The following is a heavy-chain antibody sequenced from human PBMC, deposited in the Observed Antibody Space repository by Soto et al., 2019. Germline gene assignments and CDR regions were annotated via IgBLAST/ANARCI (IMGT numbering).Heavy chain of an antibody. CDR2: IYPGDSDT. Sequence: RESLKISCTGSGYSFTSYWIGWVRQMPGKGLEWMGIIYPGDSDTRYSPSFQGQVTISADKSISTAYLQWSSLKASDTAMYYCARRSPSIAAAGHYYYYYGMDVWGQGTTVTVSS. J-gene: IGHJ6*02. D-gene: IGHD6-13*01. CDR1: GYSFTSYW. CDR3: ARRSPSIAAAGHYYYYYGMDV. V-gene: IGHV5-51*01.